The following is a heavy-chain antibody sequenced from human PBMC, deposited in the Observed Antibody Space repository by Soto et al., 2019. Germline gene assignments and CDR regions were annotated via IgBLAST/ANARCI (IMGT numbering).Heavy chain of an antibody. V-gene: IGHV4-30-2*01. J-gene: IGHJ4*02. Sequence: PSETLSLTCAVSGGSISSGGYSWSWIRQPPGKGLEWIGYIYHSGSTYYNPSLKSRVTISVDRSKNQFSLKLSSVTAADTAVYYCARPTYNSGSPFDYWGQGTLVTVSS. CDR3: ARPTYNSGSPFDY. CDR1: GGSISSGGYS. D-gene: IGHD1-20*01. CDR2: IYHSGST.